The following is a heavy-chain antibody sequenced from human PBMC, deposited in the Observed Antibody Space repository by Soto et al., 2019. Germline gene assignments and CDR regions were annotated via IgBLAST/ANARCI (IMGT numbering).Heavy chain of an antibody. CDR2: INHSGST. V-gene: IGHV4-34*01. D-gene: IGHD4-17*01. Sequence: SETLSLTCAVYGGSFSGYYWSWIRQPPGKGLEWIGEINHSGSTNYNPSLKSRVTISVDTSKNQFSLKLSSVTAADTAVYYCARKTGEGDYEKKTYRYYYMDVWGKGTPVTVSS. J-gene: IGHJ6*03. CDR1: GGSFSGYY. CDR3: ARKTGEGDYEKKTYRYYYMDV.